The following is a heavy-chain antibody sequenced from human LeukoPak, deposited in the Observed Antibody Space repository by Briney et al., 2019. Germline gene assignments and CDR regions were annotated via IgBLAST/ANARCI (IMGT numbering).Heavy chain of an antibody. CDR3: ARVERLLGIDY. Sequence: TGGSLRLSCAASGFTFSSYAMSWVRQAPGKGLEWVSVIYSGGSTYYADSVKGRFTISRDNSKNTLYLQMNSLRAEDTAVYYCARVERLLGIDYWGQGTLVTVSS. D-gene: IGHD1-26*01. CDR1: GFTFSSYA. V-gene: IGHV3-66*01. CDR2: IYSGGST. J-gene: IGHJ4*02.